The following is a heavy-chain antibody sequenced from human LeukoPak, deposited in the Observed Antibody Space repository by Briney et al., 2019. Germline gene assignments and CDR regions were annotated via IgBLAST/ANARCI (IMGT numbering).Heavy chain of an antibody. CDR2: ISGSGGST. CDR3: ARDSGYDRAPDY. CDR1: GFTFSSYA. V-gene: IGHV3-23*01. D-gene: IGHD5-12*01. J-gene: IGHJ4*02. Sequence: PGGSLSLSCAASGFTFSSYAMSWVRQAPGKGLEWVSAISGSGGSTYYADSVKGRFTISTDNSKNTLYLQMNSLRAEDTAVYYCARDSGYDRAPDYWGQGTLVTVSS.